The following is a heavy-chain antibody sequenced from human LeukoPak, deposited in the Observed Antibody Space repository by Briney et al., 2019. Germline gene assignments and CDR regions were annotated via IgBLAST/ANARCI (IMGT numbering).Heavy chain of an antibody. J-gene: IGHJ3*02. CDR1: GFTFSSYA. Sequence: GGSLRLSCAASGFTFSSYAMHWVRQAPGKGLEWVAVISYDGSNKYYADSVKGRFTISRDNSKNTLYLQMNSLRAEDTAVYYCARDLRYYDPPSDAFDIWGKGTTVTVSS. CDR3: ARDLRYYDPPSDAFDI. V-gene: IGHV3-30*04. CDR2: ISYDGSNK. D-gene: IGHD3-22*01.